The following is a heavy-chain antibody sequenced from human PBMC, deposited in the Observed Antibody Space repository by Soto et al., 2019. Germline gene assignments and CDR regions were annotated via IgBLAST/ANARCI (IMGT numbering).Heavy chain of an antibody. CDR2: VFSSVSA. CDR3: TRDGMATGDT. Sequence: SETLSLTCIVSGVSVTSYTCSLFRHPANKGFEWIGRVFSSVSATYSPSLKSRVRISMDTPENRISLKLDSVTAADAGVYYCTRDGMATGDTWGPGTLVTVSS. J-gene: IGHJ4*02. D-gene: IGHD2-21*02. CDR1: GVSVTSYT. V-gene: IGHV4-4*07.